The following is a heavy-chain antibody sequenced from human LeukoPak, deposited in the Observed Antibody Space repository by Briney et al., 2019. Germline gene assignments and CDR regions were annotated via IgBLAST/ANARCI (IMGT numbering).Heavy chain of an antibody. CDR3: ARAQYSSSWLDAFDI. V-gene: IGHV4-59*01. CDR2: IYYSGST. D-gene: IGHD6-13*01. Sequence: PSETLSLTCTVSGGSISSYYWSWIRQPPGKGLEWTGYIYYSGSTNYNPSLKSRVTIPVDTSKNQFSLKLSSVTAADTAVYYCARAQYSSSWLDAFDIWGQGTMVTVSS. J-gene: IGHJ3*02. CDR1: GGSISSYY.